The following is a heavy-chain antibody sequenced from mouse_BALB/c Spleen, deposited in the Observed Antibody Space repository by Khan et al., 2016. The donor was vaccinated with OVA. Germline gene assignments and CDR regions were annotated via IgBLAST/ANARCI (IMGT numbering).Heavy chain of an antibody. CDR2: IWAGGGT. CDR3: ARPYYGSAWFAY. V-gene: IGHV2-9*02. J-gene: IGHJ3*01. Sequence: QVQLKESGPGLVAPSQSLSITCTVSGFSLTNYGVHWVRQTPREGLEWLGVIWAGGGTNYNSALMSRLSISKDNNKRQVFLKMNSLQTKDTAMYYCARPYYGSAWFAYWGQGTLVTVSA. CDR1: GFSLTNYG. D-gene: IGHD1-1*01.